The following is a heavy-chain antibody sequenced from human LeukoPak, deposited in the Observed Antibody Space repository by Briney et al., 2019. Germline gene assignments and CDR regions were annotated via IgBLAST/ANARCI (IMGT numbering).Heavy chain of an antibody. CDR3: ARGGDSSSWYTDWFDP. V-gene: IGHV4-34*01. CDR1: GGSFSGYY. Sequence: SETLSLTCAVYGGSFSGYYWSWIRQPPGKGLEWIGEINHSGSTNYNPSLKSRVTISVDTSKNQFSLKLSSVTAADTAVYYCARGGDSSSWYTDWFDPWGQGTLVTVSS. CDR2: INHSGST. J-gene: IGHJ5*02. D-gene: IGHD6-13*01.